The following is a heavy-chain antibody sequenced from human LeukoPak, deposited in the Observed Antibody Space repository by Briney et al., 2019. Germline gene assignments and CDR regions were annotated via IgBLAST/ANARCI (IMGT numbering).Heavy chain of an antibody. CDR1: GFTFSNAW. V-gene: IGHV3-15*01. CDR2: IKSKTDGGTT. D-gene: IGHD5-18*01. Sequence: GGSLKLSCAASGFTFSNAWMSWVRQAPGKGLEWVGRIKSKTDGGTTDYAAPVKGRFTISRDESKNTLYLQMNSVKTEDTAVYYCTTDLVQLWLRDYWGQGTLVTVSS. J-gene: IGHJ4*02. CDR3: TTDLVQLWLRDY.